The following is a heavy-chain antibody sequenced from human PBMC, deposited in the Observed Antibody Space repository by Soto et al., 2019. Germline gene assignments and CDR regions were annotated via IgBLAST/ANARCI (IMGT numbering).Heavy chain of an antibody. CDR3: AHRSETAAGQVWYFDL. J-gene: IGHJ2*01. CDR1: GFSLSTSGVG. CDR2: IYWDDDK. D-gene: IGHD6-13*01. V-gene: IGHV2-5*02. Sequence: QITLKESGPTLVKPTQTLTLTCTFSGFSLSTSGVGVGWIRQPPGKALEWLALIYWDDDKRYSPSLKSRLTITKDTSKNQVVLTMTNMDPVDTATYYYAHRSETAAGQVWYFDLWGRGTLVTVSS.